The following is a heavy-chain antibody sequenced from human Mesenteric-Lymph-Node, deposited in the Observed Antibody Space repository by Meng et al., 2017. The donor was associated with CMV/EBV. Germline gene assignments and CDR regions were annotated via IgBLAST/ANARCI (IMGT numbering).Heavy chain of an antibody. D-gene: IGHD2-2*01. V-gene: IGHV3-11*01. CDR1: GFSFSDYY. CDR3: VRYIVEPPAAYFDY. Sequence: AASGFSFSDYYITWIRQAPGKGLEWLSYITTTQTPYYAGSVKGRFTISRDNAKKSVYLQMNSLRVEDTAVYYCVRYIVEPPAAYFDYWGQGVLVTVSS. CDR2: ITTTQTP. J-gene: IGHJ4*02.